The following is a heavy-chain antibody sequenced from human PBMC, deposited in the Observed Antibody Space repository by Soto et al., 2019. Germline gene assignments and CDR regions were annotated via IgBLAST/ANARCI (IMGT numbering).Heavy chain of an antibody. CDR2: ISGSGGST. CDR1: GFTFSSYA. D-gene: IGHD6-13*01. J-gene: IGHJ6*02. CDR3: AKGIAAAVHYGMDV. V-gene: IGHV3-23*01. Sequence: PGGSLRLSCAASGFTFSSYAMSWVRQAPGKGLEWVSAISGSGGSTYYADSVKGRFTISRDNSKNTLYLQMNSLRAEDTAVYYCAKGIAAAVHYGMDVWGQGTTVTVSS.